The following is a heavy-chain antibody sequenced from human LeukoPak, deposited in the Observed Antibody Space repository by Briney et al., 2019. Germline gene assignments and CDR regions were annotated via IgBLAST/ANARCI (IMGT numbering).Heavy chain of an antibody. V-gene: IGHV3-23*01. CDR3: AKETDQYYYYGMDV. Sequence: GGSLRLSCAASGFTFSSYAMSWVREAPGKGLEWVSAISGSGGSKYYADSVMGRFTISRDNSKNTLYLQMNSLRAEDTAVYYCAKETDQYYYYGMDVWGQGTTVTVSS. CDR1: GFTFSSYA. CDR2: ISGSGGSK. J-gene: IGHJ6*02.